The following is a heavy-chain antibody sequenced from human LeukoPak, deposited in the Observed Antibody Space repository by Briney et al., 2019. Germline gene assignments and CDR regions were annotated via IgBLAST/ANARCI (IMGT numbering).Heavy chain of an antibody. CDR2: IYYSGST. D-gene: IGHD2-2*01. V-gene: IGHV4-38-2*01. Sequence: SETLSLTCAVSGYSISSGYYWGWIRQPPGKGLEWIGSIYYSGSTYYNPSLKSRVTISVDTSKNQFSLKLSSVTAADTAVYYCARGVAPADYWGQGTLVTVSS. J-gene: IGHJ4*02. CDR3: ARGVAPADY. CDR1: GYSISSGYY.